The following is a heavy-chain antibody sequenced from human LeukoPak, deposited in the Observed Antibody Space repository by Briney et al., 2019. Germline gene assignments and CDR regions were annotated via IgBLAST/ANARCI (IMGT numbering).Heavy chain of an antibody. Sequence: PGGPLRLSCAASGFTFSSYSMNWVRQAPGKGLEWVSSISSSSSYIYYADSVKGRFTISRDNAKNSLYLQMNSLRAEDTAVYYCARDCGGSCYSGYYYMDVWGKGTTVTVSS. V-gene: IGHV3-21*01. CDR1: GFTFSSYS. J-gene: IGHJ6*03. CDR2: ISSSSSYI. D-gene: IGHD2-15*01. CDR3: ARDCGGSCYSGYYYMDV.